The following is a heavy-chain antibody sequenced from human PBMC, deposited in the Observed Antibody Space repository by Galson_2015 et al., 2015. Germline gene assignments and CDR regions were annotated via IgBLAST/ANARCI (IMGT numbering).Heavy chain of an antibody. D-gene: IGHD3-22*01. CDR1: GYTFTSYG. V-gene: IGHV1-18*04. CDR3: ARVWDDSSGYYSYYYYGMDV. J-gene: IGHJ6*02. CDR2: ISAYNGNT. Sequence: SVKVSCKASGYTFTSYGISWVRQAPGQGLEWMGWISAYNGNTNYAQKLQGRVTMTTDTSTSTAYMELRSLRSDDTAVYYCARVWDDSSGYYSYYYYGMDVWGQGTTVTASS.